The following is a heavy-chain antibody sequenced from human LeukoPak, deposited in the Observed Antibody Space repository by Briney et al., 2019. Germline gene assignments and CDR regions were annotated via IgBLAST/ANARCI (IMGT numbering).Heavy chain of an antibody. V-gene: IGHV1-2*02. CDR2: INPNSGGT. J-gene: IGHJ4*02. D-gene: IGHD3-3*01. CDR3: ARDHPNSPYDFWSGSNIQTLFDY. Sequence: ASVKVSCKASGYTFTGYYMHWVRQAPGQGLEWMGWINPNSGGTNYAQKFQGRVTMTRDTSTSTVYMELSSLRSEDTAVYYCARDHPNSPYDFWSGSNIQTLFDYWGQGTLVTVSS. CDR1: GYTFTGYY.